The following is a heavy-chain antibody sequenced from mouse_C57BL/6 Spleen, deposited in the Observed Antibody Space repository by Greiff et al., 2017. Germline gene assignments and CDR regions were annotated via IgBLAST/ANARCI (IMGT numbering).Heavy chain of an antibody. CDR2: IDPSDSET. CDR3: ARWGVDYDGSLDY. CDR1: GYTFTSYW. Sequence: VQLQQPGAELVRPGSSVKLSCMASGYTFTSYWMPWVKQRPIQGLEWIGNIDPSDSETHYNQKFKDKATVTVDKSSSTAYMQLSSLTSEDSAVYYCARWGVDYDGSLDYWGQGTTLTVSS. V-gene: IGHV1-52*01. D-gene: IGHD1-1*01. J-gene: IGHJ2*01.